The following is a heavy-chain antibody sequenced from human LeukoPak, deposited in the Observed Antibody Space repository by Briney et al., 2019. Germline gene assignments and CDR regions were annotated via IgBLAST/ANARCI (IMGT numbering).Heavy chain of an antibody. V-gene: IGHV4-59*08. CDR1: GGSISSYY. Sequence: SETLSLTCTVSGGSISSYYWSWIRQPPGKGLEWIGSIYYSGSTYYNPSLKSRVTISVDTSKNQFSLKLSSVTAADTAVYYCARRDSSGYYYHWYFDLWGRGTLVTVSS. CDR3: ARRDSSGYYYHWYFDL. CDR2: IYYSGST. J-gene: IGHJ2*01. D-gene: IGHD3-22*01.